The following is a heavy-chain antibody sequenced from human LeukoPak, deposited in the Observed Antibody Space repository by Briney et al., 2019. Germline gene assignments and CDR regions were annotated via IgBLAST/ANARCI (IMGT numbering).Heavy chain of an antibody. Sequence: SETLSLTCAVFGGSFSGYYWSWIRQPPGKGLEWIGEINHSGSTNYNPSLKSPVTISVDTSKNQFSLKLSSVTAADTAVYYCARGPSASRIAATFYFDYWGQGTLVTVSS. CDR2: INHSGST. V-gene: IGHV4-34*01. CDR1: GGSFSGYY. J-gene: IGHJ4*02. CDR3: ARGPSASRIAATFYFDY. D-gene: IGHD6-13*01.